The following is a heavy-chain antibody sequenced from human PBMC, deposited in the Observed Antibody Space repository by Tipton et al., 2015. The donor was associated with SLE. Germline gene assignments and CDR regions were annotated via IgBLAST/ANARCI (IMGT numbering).Heavy chain of an antibody. CDR2: VYYSGST. CDR3: ARGFLYDGFQV. V-gene: IGHV4-39*02. D-gene: IGHD2-2*02. Sequence: PGLVKPSETLSLICTVSGDSISANSYHWGWVRQPPGKGLEWIGNVYYSGSTYYSASLRSRVTISLDRSKNHFSLTLNSVTAADTAVYYCARGFLYDGFQVWGQGTLVTVSS. CDR1: GDSISANSYH. J-gene: IGHJ1*01.